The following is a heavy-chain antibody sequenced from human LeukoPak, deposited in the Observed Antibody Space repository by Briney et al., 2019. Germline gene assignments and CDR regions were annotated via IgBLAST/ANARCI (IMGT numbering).Heavy chain of an antibody. CDR1: GYSFTSYW. CDR3: ARCEWELLPMGGDY. CDR2: IYPGDSDT. D-gene: IGHD1-26*01. V-gene: IGHV5-51*01. Sequence: GESLKISCKGSGYSFTSYWIGWVRQMPGKSLEWMGIIYPGDSDTRYSPSFQGQVTISADKSISTAYLQWSSLKDSDTDMYYCARCEWELLPMGGDYWGQGTLVTVSS. J-gene: IGHJ4*02.